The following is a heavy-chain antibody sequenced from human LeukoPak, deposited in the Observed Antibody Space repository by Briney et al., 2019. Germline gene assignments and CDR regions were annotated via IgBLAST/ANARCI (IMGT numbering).Heavy chain of an antibody. J-gene: IGHJ4*02. V-gene: IGHV3-30*18. Sequence: GGSLRLSCAASGFTFSSYGMRWVRQAPGKGLEWVAVISYDGSNKYYADSVKGRFTISRDNSKNTLYLQMNSLRAEDTAVYYCAKDGSGYSSSWYWNYFDYWGQGTLVTVSS. CDR1: GFTFSSYG. CDR2: ISYDGSNK. CDR3: AKDGSGYSSSWYWNYFDY. D-gene: IGHD6-13*01.